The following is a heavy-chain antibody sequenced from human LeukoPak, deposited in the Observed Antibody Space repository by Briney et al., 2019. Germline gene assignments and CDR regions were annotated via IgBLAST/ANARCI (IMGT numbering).Heavy chain of an antibody. CDR3: ARYGGYCSSTSCYALFDY. D-gene: IGHD2-2*01. V-gene: IGHV1-18*01. CDR1: GYTFTSYG. Sequence: ASVKVSCKASGYTFTSYGISWVRQAPGQGLEWMGWISAYNGNTNYAQKLQGRVTMTTDTSTSTAYMELRSLRSDDTAVYYCARYGGYCSSTSCYALFDYWGQGTLVTVCS. CDR2: ISAYNGNT. J-gene: IGHJ4*02.